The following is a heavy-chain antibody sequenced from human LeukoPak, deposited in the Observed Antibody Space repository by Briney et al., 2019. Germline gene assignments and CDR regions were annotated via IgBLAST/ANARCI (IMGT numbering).Heavy chain of an antibody. V-gene: IGHV3-23*01. CDR2: ISGSVGST. J-gene: IGHJ4*02. CDR1: GFTLSIYT. Sequence: GSLRLSCAPSGFTLSIYTISWVRQTPGERLEWVSAISGSVGSTYYAHSVKGRFTISRDNSKNTLYLQMNSLRAEDTAVYYCAKVRGYYDSSGYYGVGYFDYWGQGTLVTVSS. D-gene: IGHD3-22*01. CDR3: AKVRGYYDSSGYYGVGYFDY.